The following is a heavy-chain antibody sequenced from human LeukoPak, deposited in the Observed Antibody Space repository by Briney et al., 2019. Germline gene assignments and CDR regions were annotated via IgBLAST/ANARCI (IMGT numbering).Heavy chain of an antibody. CDR2: IYYSGST. Sequence: SETLSLTCTVSGGSISSYYWSWIRQPPGKGLEWIGYIYYSGSTNYNPSLKSRVTISVDTSKNQFSLKLSSVTAADTAVYYCAREGCSSTSCYRVDAFDIWGQGTMVTVSS. CDR3: AREGCSSTSCYRVDAFDI. CDR1: GGSISSYY. J-gene: IGHJ3*02. D-gene: IGHD2-2*02. V-gene: IGHV4-59*01.